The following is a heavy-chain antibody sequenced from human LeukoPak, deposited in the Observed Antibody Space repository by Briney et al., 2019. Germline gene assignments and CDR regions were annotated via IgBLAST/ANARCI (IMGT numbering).Heavy chain of an antibody. CDR1: GGFISSCY. D-gene: IGHD6-13*01. CDR2: FYASGTT. V-gene: IGHV4-4*08. CDR3: ATATLRSARWDY. Sequence: SETLSLTCTVSGGFISSCYWSWIRQPPGKGLEWIGYFYASGTTNYNPSLESRVSISVDTSKNQFSLKLNSVTAADTAVYYCATATLRSARWDYWGQGTLVTVSS. J-gene: IGHJ4*02.